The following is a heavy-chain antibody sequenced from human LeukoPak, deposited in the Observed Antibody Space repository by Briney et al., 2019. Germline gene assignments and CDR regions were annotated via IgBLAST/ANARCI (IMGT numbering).Heavy chain of an antibody. Sequence: SETLSLTCTVSGGSISSRSYYWSWIRQPPGKGLEWIGYIYYSGSTNYNPSLKSRVTISVDTSKNQFSLKLSSVTAADTAVYYCARGIAYGSGSSFDYWGQGTLVTVSS. J-gene: IGHJ4*02. V-gene: IGHV4-61*01. CDR1: GGSISSRSYY. CDR3: ARGIAYGSGSSFDY. D-gene: IGHD3-10*01. CDR2: IYYSGST.